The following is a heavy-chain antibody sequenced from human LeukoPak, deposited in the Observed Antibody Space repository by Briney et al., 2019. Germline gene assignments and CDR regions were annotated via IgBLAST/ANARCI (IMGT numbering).Heavy chain of an antibody. CDR3: VTFYETY. D-gene: IGHD2/OR15-2a*01. Sequence: GGSLRLSCAASGRYWMHWVRQAAGKGLVWVSHINSDGRWTSYADSVKGRFTISKDNTKNTVYLQMSNLRVEDTAVYYCVTFYETYWGRGTLVTPSS. J-gene: IGHJ4*02. V-gene: IGHV3-74*01. CDR2: INSDGRWT. CDR1: GRYW.